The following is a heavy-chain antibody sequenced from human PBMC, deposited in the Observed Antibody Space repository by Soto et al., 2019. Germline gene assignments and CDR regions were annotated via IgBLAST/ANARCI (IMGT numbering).Heavy chain of an antibody. V-gene: IGHV3-30*03. CDR2: ISYDGSNK. J-gene: IGHJ6*02. Sequence: QPGGSLRLSCAASGFTFSSYGMHWVRQAPGKGLEWVAVISYDGSNKYYADSVKGRFTISRDNSKNTLYLQMNSLRAEDTAVYYCARDGLRFLEWLLLTNYYYYYGMDVWGQGTTVTVSS. CDR1: GFTFSSYG. CDR3: ARDGLRFLEWLLLTNYYYYYGMDV. D-gene: IGHD3-3*01.